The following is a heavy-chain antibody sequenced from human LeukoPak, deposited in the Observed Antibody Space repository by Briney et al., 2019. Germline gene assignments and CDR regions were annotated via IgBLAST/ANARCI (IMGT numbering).Heavy chain of an antibody. CDR3: ARGGVVGINWFDP. J-gene: IGHJ5*02. D-gene: IGHD7-27*01. V-gene: IGHV4-61*01. CDR2: IYYSGST. CDR1: GGSVSSGSYY. Sequence: ASETLSLTCTVSGGSVSSGSYYWSWIRQPPGKGLEWIGYIYYSGSTNYNPSLKSRVTISVDTSKNQFSLKLSSVTAADTAVYYCARGGVVGINWFDPWGQGTLVTVSA.